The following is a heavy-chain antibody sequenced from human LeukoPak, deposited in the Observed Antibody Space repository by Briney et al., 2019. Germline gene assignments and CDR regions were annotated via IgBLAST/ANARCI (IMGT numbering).Heavy chain of an antibody. V-gene: IGHV3-21*04. CDR1: GFTFSSYS. D-gene: IGHD2-21*01. J-gene: IGHJ3*02. Sequence: GGPLRLSCAASGFTFSSYSMNWVRQAPGKGLEWVSSISSSSSYIYYADSVKGRFTISRDNARNTLYLQMNSLRAEDTAVYYCARDIVAEQDAFDIWGQGTMVTVSS. CDR3: ARDIVAEQDAFDI. CDR2: ISSSSSYI.